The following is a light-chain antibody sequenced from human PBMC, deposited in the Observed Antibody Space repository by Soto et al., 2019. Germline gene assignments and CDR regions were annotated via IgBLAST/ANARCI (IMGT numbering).Light chain of an antibody. CDR2: GAS. J-gene: IGKJ1*01. Sequence: EIVLTHSPGTLSLSPSERATLSFRASQSVSNNYLAWYQQKPGQAPRLLIYGASNRATGIPDRFSGSGSGTDFTLTISRLEPEDFAVYYCQQYGSSGTFGQGTKVDIK. CDR1: QSVSNNY. CDR3: QQYGSSGT. V-gene: IGKV3-20*01.